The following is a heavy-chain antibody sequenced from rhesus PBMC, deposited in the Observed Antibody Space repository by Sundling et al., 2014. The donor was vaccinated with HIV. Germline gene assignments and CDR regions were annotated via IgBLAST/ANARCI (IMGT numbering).Heavy chain of an antibody. CDR1: GASIRSYW. V-gene: IGHV4-80*01. D-gene: IGHD3-16*01. Sequence: QVQLQESGPGLVKPSETLSLTCTVSGASIRSYWWSWIRQPPGKGLEWVGEVTGNSGSTNYNPSLKSQVTISTDTSKSQFSLKLSSVTAADTAVYYCARVKSGSYSLRFDYWGQGVLVTVSS. J-gene: IGHJ4*01. CDR2: VTGNSGST. CDR3: ARVKSGSYSLRFDY.